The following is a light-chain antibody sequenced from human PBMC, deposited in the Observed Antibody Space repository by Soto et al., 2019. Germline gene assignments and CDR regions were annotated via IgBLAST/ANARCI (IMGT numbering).Light chain of an antibody. V-gene: IGKV3-20*01. Sequence: EIVLTQSPGTLSLSPGERATLSCRASQSVSSSYLAWYQQKPGQAPRLLLYAASSRAVGIPARFSGSGSGTDFTLTISRLEPEDFAVYYCQYYDNSLLTFGPGTKVDVK. J-gene: IGKJ3*01. CDR1: QSVSSSY. CDR2: AAS. CDR3: QYYDNSLLT.